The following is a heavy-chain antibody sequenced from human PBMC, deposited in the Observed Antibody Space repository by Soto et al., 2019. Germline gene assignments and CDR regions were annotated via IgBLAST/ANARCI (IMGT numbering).Heavy chain of an antibody. CDR1: CDSIISSDFY. Sequence: SETLSLTWTVSCDSIISSDFYWGWVRQPPGKGLEWIGSIFYLGSSYYNPSLKSRVTMSVDTSKNQFSLRLRSVTAADTALYFWARHSLAIRRNKGFDHWGQG. V-gene: IGHV4-39*01. CDR3: ARHSLAIRRNKGFDH. D-gene: IGHD3-3*02. CDR2: IFYLGSS. J-gene: IGHJ5*02.